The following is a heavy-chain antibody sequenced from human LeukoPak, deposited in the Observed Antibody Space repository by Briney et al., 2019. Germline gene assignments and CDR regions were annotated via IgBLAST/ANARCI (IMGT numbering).Heavy chain of an antibody. Sequence: PGGSLRLPCAASGFTFSSYGMHWVRQAPGKGLEWVAVISYDGSNKYYADSVKGRFTISRDNSKNTLYLQMNSLRAEDTAVYYCAKVPYGAVANYYFDYWGQGTLVTVSS. CDR2: ISYDGSNK. CDR3: AKVPYGAVANYYFDY. CDR1: GFTFSSYG. J-gene: IGHJ4*02. V-gene: IGHV3-30*18. D-gene: IGHD6-19*01.